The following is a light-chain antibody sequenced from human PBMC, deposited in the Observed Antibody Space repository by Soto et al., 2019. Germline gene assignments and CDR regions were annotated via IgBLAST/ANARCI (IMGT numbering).Light chain of an antibody. CDR1: QSILAH. V-gene: IGKV1-39*01. CDR2: SAS. J-gene: IGKJ2*01. CDR3: QQTYATAFT. Sequence: IQMTQSPSSLSASVGGRVTITCRASQSILAHLNWYQVKLGKPPRLLIFSASNLQSGVPPRFNGSGSGTDFALTIGGVEPDDAATYYCQQTYATAFTFGQGTNL.